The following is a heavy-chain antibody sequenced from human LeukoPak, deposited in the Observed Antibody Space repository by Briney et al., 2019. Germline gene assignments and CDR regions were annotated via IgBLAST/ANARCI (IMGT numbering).Heavy chain of an antibody. V-gene: IGHV1-46*04. CDR3: ARVRRESSIAARCFDF. Sequence: ASVKVSCKASGYTFTSYSMHWVRRAPGQGLEWMGIITPSGGSTSYAQKLQGRVSMTRDMSTRTVYMELSSLRSEDAAVYYCARVRRESSIAARCFDFWGQGTLVTVSS. J-gene: IGHJ4*02. CDR1: GYTFTSYS. CDR2: ITPSGGST. D-gene: IGHD6-6*01.